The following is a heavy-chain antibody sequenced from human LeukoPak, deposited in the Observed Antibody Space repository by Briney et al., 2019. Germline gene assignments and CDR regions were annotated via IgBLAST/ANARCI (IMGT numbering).Heavy chain of an antibody. CDR3: AKPSLIVGATVGFDY. V-gene: IGHV3-23*01. J-gene: IGHJ4*02. D-gene: IGHD1-26*01. Sequence: GGSLRLSCAASGFTFSSYAMSWVRQAPGKGLESVSAISGSGSSTYYADSVKGRFTISRDNSKNTLYLQMNSLRAEDTAVYYCAKPSLIVGATVGFDYWGQGTLVTVSS. CDR2: ISGSGSST. CDR1: GFTFSSYA.